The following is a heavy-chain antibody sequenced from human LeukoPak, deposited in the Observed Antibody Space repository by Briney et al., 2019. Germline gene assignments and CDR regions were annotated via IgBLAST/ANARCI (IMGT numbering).Heavy chain of an antibody. CDR3: ANEIEHRPFDY. V-gene: IGHV3-48*01. D-gene: IGHD1/OR15-1a*01. J-gene: IGHJ4*02. Sequence: GGSLRLSCAASGFTFSCCSMNWVRQAPGKGLEWVSYISTESGTIYYADSVRGRFTISRDNSKNTLYLQMNSLRAEDTAVYYCANEIEHRPFDYWGQGTLVTVSS. CDR1: GFTFSCCS. CDR2: ISTESGTI.